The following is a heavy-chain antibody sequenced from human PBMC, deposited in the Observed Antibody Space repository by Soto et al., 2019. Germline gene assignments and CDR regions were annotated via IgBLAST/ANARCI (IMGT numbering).Heavy chain of an antibody. CDR1: GYTFTGYY. CDR2: INPNSGGT. J-gene: IGHJ5*02. D-gene: IGHD2-2*01. CDR3: ARAIREKGQLLFWFDP. Sequence: ASVKVSCKASGYTFTGYYMHWVRQAPGQGLEWMGWINPNSGGTNYAQKFQGWVTMTRDTSISTAYMELSRLRSNDTAVYYCARAIREKGQLLFWFDPWGQGTLVTVSS. V-gene: IGHV1-2*04.